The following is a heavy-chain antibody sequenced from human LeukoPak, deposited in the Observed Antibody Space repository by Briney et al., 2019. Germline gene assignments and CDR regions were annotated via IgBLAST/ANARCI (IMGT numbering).Heavy chain of an antibody. CDR1: RYTFTGYY. CDR2: IIPIFGTA. D-gene: IGHD3-10*01. V-gene: IGHV1-69*06. CDR3: ARVGGRRLLWFGESEEYNWFDR. J-gene: IGHJ5*02. Sequence: ASVTVSCKDSRYTFTGYYMHWVRQAPGQGLEWMGGIIPIFGTANYAQNFQGRVTITADKSTSTAYMELSRLRYKDTAVYYSARVGGRRLLWFGESEEYNWFDRWGQGTLVTVSS.